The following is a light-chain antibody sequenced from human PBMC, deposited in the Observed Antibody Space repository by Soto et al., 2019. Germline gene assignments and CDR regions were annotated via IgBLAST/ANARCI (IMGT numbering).Light chain of an antibody. CDR2: DAY. CDR3: QQYSSSPIT. V-gene: IGKV3-20*01. CDR1: QSFRGL. Sequence: EVVLTQSPVTLSLSPGERATLSCRASQSFRGLLAWYQQKPGQAPRLLIYDAYNRATGIPDRFSGGGSGTDFSLTISRLDPEDFAVYYCQQYSSSPITFGQGTRLEIK. J-gene: IGKJ5*01.